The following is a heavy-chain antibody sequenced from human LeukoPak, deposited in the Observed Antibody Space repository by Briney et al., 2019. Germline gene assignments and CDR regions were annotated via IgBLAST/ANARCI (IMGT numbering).Heavy chain of an antibody. Sequence: TGGSLRLSCTASGFTFSSYGIHWVRQAPGKGLEWVAVISYDGSNKYYADSVKGRFTISRDDSKNTLYLQINSLRAEDTAVYYCAKAGTYTYGYIDYWGQGTLVTVSS. D-gene: IGHD5-18*01. CDR2: ISYDGSNK. J-gene: IGHJ4*02. CDR3: AKAGTYTYGYIDY. V-gene: IGHV3-30*18. CDR1: GFTFSSYG.